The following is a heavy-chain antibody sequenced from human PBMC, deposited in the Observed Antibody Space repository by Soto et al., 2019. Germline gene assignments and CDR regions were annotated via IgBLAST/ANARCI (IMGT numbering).Heavy chain of an antibody. Sequence: KPSETLSLTCTVSGGSISRYYWNWIRQRPGKGLEWIGYISYSGSTNYNPSLKSRVTISVDTSKNQFSLKLSSVTAADTAVYYCARIGYSYESSGYYETGFDYWGQGTLVTVFS. CDR2: ISYSGST. CDR3: ARIGYSYESSGYYETGFDY. V-gene: IGHV4-59*01. CDR1: GGSISRYY. J-gene: IGHJ4*02. D-gene: IGHD3-22*01.